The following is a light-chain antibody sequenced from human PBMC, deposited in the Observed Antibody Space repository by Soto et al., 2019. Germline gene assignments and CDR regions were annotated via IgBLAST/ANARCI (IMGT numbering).Light chain of an antibody. Sequence: DIVMTQSPDSLAVSLGERATINCKSSQSVLYSPNNKNYLAWYQHKPGQPPKMLIYWASIRESRVPDRFSGSGSGTDFTLTISSLQSEDVAVYYCQQYYTNSWSFGQGTKVEIK. CDR3: QQYYTNSWS. CDR2: WAS. V-gene: IGKV4-1*01. CDR1: QSVLYSPNNKNY. J-gene: IGKJ1*01.